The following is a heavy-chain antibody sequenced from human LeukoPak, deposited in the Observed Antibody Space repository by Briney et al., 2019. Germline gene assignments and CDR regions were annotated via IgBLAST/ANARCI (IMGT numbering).Heavy chain of an antibody. CDR2: IYYSGST. CDR3: ARERAVAGPSSWFDP. Sequence: SQTLSLTCTVSGGSISIGDYYWSWIRQPPGKGLEWIGYIYYSGSTYYNPSLKSRVTISVDTSKNQFSLKLSSVTAADTAVYYCARERAVAGPSSWFDPWGQGTLVTVSS. CDR1: GGSISIGDYY. J-gene: IGHJ5*02. D-gene: IGHD6-19*01. V-gene: IGHV4-30-4*01.